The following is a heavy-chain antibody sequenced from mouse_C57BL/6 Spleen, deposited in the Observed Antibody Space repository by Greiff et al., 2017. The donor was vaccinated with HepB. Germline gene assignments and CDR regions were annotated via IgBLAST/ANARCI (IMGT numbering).Heavy chain of an antibody. CDR1: GYTFTSYW. CDR2: IDPSDSYT. Sequence: QVQLKQPGAELVMPGASVKLSCKASGYTFTSYWMHWVKQRPGQGLEWIGEIDPSDSYTNYNQKFKGKSTLTVDKSSSTAYMQLSSLTSEDSAVYYCARSYGYDGGYYAMDYWGQGTSVTVSS. J-gene: IGHJ4*01. CDR3: ARSYGYDGGYYAMDY. V-gene: IGHV1-69*01. D-gene: IGHD2-2*01.